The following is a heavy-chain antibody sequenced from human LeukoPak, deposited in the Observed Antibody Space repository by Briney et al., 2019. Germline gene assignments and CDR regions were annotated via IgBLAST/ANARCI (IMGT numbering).Heavy chain of an antibody. Sequence: ASVKVSCKASGYTFTSYYMHWVRQAPGQGLEWMGIINPSGGSTSYAQKFQGRVTMTRDTSTSTVYMELSSLRSEDTAVYYCARVAMITFGGVIVIPAYYFDYWGQGTLVTVSS. D-gene: IGHD3-16*02. J-gene: IGHJ4*02. CDR3: ARVAMITFGGVIVIPAYYFDY. V-gene: IGHV1-46*01. CDR1: GYTFTSYY. CDR2: INPSGGST.